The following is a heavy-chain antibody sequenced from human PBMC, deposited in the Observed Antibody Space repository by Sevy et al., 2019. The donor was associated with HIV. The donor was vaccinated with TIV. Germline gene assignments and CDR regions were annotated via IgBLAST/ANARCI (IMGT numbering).Heavy chain of an antibody. Sequence: GGSLRLSCTASGFTFGEYSMSWFRQAPGKGLEWVSFIRSEFYGGTTEYAASVKGRFTISRDDSKSIAYLQMSSLKTEDTAVYYCTRGRRVYADYGVDYWGQGTLVTVSS. J-gene: IGHJ4*02. V-gene: IGHV3-49*03. D-gene: IGHD4-17*01. CDR3: TRGRRVYADYGVDY. CDR2: IRSEFYGGTT. CDR1: GFTFGEYS.